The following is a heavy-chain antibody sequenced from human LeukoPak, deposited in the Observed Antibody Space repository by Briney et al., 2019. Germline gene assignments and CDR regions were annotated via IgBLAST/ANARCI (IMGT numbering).Heavy chain of an antibody. CDR3: ASLLGYCSGGSCIDFDY. CDR2: IKQDGSEK. V-gene: IGHV3-7*01. Sequence: PGGSLRLSCAASRFTFSNYWMSWVRQAPGKGLEWVANIKQDGSEKYYVDSVKGRFTISRDNAKNSLYLQMNSLRAEDTAVYYCASLLGYCSGGSCIDFDYWGQGTLVTVSS. D-gene: IGHD2-15*01. CDR1: RFTFSNYW. J-gene: IGHJ4*02.